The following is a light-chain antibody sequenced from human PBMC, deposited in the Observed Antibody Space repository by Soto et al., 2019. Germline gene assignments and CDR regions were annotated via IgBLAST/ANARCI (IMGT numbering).Light chain of an antibody. Sequence: DIQMTQSPSSLSASVGDRVTITCLASQSISSYLNWYQQKPGKAPNLLIYDASTLQSGVPSRFSGSGSGTEFTLTINSLQPEDFATYYCQQLMSYPITFGQGTRLEIK. CDR2: DAS. CDR1: QSISSY. V-gene: IGKV1-9*01. CDR3: QQLMSYPIT. J-gene: IGKJ5*01.